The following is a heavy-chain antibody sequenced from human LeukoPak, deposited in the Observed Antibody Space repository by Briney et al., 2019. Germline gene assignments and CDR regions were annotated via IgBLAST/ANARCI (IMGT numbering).Heavy chain of an antibody. CDR1: GSRFSDYW. V-gene: IGHV3-74*01. J-gene: IGHJ4*02. CDR3: ARGGYSGSYYRFS. D-gene: IGHD6-25*01. Sequence: GGSLRLSCAASGSRFSDYWMHWVRQGPGKGPEWLSRTSKDGSDTFYADAAKGRFTASRDNAKNTVYLQVTNVRPEDTAVYFCARGGYSGSYYRFSWGQGTLVTVAS. CDR2: TSKDGSDT.